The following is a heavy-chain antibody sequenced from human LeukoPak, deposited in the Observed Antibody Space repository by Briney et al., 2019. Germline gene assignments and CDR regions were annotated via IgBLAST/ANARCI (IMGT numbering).Heavy chain of an antibody. Sequence: PGGSLRLSCAASGLTFSSYAMTWVRQAPGKGLEWVSSINNRGDTTYYADSVKGRFTVSRDNSNDTLYLQMNSLRADDTAIYYCAKSWTVIHYFDFWGQGTLVTVSS. CDR3: AKSWTVIHYFDF. D-gene: IGHD4-17*01. CDR2: INNRGDTT. V-gene: IGHV3-23*01. CDR1: GLTFSSYA. J-gene: IGHJ4*02.